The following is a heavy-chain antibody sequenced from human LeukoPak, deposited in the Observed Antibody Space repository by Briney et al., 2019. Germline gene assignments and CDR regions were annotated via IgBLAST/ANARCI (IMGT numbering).Heavy chain of an antibody. CDR2: VYQSGST. D-gene: IGHD2-21*01. CDR1: GYSISSGYF. Sequence: PSETLSLTCTVSGYSISSGYFWDWIRQPPGKGLEWIGSVYQSGSTYYNPSLKSRVTISVDTSKNQFSLKLNSVTAADTAVYYCVVMPPYWGQGTLVTVSS. V-gene: IGHV4-38-2*02. J-gene: IGHJ4*02. CDR3: VVMPPY.